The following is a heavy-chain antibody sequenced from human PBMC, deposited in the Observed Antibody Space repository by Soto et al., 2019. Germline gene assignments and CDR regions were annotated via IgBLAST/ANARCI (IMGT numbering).Heavy chain of an antibody. Sequence: GGSLILSCAASGFTFSSYAMHWVRQAPGKGLEWLSYINVISTYTNYADSVKGRFTISRDNVKSSLYLQMNSLRAEDTAVYYCARVQGSGSYQPLDYWGPGTLVTVSS. CDR2: INVISTYT. V-gene: IGHV3-21*05. D-gene: IGHD1-26*01. CDR3: ARVQGSGSYQPLDY. J-gene: IGHJ4*02. CDR1: GFTFSSYA.